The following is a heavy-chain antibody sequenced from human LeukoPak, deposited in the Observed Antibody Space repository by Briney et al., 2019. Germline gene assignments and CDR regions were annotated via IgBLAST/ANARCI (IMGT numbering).Heavy chain of an antibody. CDR3: ARVLGGYNYGGADY. J-gene: IGHJ4*02. CDR2: ISGSGGST. Sequence: GGSLRLSCAASEFTFSAFWMSWVRQAPGKGLEWVSAISGSGGSTYYADSVKGRFTISRDDSKNTLYLQMNSLRAEDTAVYYCARVLGGYNYGGADYWGQGTLVTVSS. CDR1: EFTFSAFW. D-gene: IGHD5-18*01. V-gene: IGHV3-23*01.